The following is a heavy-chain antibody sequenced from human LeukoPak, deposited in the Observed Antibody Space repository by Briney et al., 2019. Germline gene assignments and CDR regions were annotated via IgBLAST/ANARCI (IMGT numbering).Heavy chain of an antibody. Sequence: QPGGSLRLSCAASGFTFSSYAMSWVRQAPGKGLEWVSAISGSGGSTYYADSVKGRFTISRDNSKNTLYLQMNSLRAEDTAVYYCAKSLGRQLWLIRLFDYWGQGTLVTVSS. CDR1: GFTFSSYA. CDR3: AKSLGRQLWLIRLFDY. V-gene: IGHV3-23*01. D-gene: IGHD5-18*01. CDR2: ISGSGGST. J-gene: IGHJ4*02.